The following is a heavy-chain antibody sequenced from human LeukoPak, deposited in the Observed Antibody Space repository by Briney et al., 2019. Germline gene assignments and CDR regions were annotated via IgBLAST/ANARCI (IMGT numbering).Heavy chain of an antibody. CDR1: GFTFSSYE. CDR3: AKEENYDLDY. V-gene: IGHV3-48*03. D-gene: IGHD3-22*01. CDR2: ISSSGSTI. J-gene: IGHJ4*02. Sequence: GGSLRLSCAASGFTFSSYEMNWVRQAPGKGLEWVSYISSSGSTIYYADSVKGRFTISRDNSKNTLYLQMNSLRAEDTAVYYCAKEENYDLDYWGQGTLVTVSS.